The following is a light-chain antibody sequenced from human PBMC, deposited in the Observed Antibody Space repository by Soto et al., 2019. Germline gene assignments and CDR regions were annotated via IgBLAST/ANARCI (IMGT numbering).Light chain of an antibody. Sequence: EIVLTQSPATLSLSPWERATLSCRASQSVSSYLAWYQQKPGQAPRLLIYGASTRATGVPGRFSGSGSGTDFTLTISSLQSEDFALYYCQQSNNWPPTFGQGTKVDIK. V-gene: IGKV3-15*01. CDR1: QSVSSY. CDR2: GAS. J-gene: IGKJ1*01. CDR3: QQSNNWPPT.